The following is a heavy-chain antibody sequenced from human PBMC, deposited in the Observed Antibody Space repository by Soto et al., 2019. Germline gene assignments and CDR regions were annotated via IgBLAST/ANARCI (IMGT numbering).Heavy chain of an antibody. Sequence: GESLKISCKGSGYSFTSYWIGWVRQMPGKGLEWMGIIYPGDSDTRYSPSFQGQVTISADKSISTAYLQWSSLKASDTAMYYCARRIKSGSYRNNEYYFDYWGQGTLVTVSS. CDR1: GYSFTSYW. CDR3: ARRIKSGSYRNNEYYFDY. V-gene: IGHV5-51*01. CDR2: IYPGDSDT. J-gene: IGHJ4*02. D-gene: IGHD3-16*02.